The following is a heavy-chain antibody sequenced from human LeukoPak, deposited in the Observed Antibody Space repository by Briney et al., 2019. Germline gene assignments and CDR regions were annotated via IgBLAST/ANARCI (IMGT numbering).Heavy chain of an antibody. V-gene: IGHV1-2*02. D-gene: IGHD6-13*01. CDR3: ARDLSKGSSWYDDY. CDR1: GYTFTGYY. Sequence: GASVKVSCKASGYTFTGYYMHWVRQAPGQGLEWMGWINPNSGGTNYAQKFQGRVTMTRDTSISTAYMELSRLRSDDTAVYYCARDLSKGSSWYDDYWGQGTLVTVSS. J-gene: IGHJ4*02. CDR2: INPNSGGT.